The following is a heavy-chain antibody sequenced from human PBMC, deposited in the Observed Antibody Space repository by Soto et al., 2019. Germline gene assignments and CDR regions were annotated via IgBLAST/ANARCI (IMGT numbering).Heavy chain of an antibody. CDR1: GFTFSSYA. V-gene: IGHV3-30-3*01. CDR3: ARGGLDYGDYYPNHYYSMDL. CDR2: ISYDGSNK. J-gene: IGHJ6*02. Sequence: QVQLVESGGGVVQPGRSLRLSCAASGFTFSSYAMHWVRQAPGKGLEWVAVISYDGSNKYYADSVKGRFTISRDNSKNPLYLQHNSLRAEDTAVYYCARGGLDYGDYYPNHYYSMDLSCQGTTVTVSS. D-gene: IGHD4-17*01.